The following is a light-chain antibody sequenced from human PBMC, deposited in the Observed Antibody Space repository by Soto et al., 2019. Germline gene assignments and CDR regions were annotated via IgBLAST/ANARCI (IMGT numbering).Light chain of an antibody. Sequence: EVVLTQSPGTLSLSPGERATLYCRASQSVTSSDLAWYQQKTGQAPRLLIYAASSRATDIPDRFSGSGSGTEFTLTISRLEPEDFEVYYCQQYGRSPRTFGQGTKVDIK. CDR2: AAS. J-gene: IGKJ1*01. V-gene: IGKV3-20*01. CDR3: QQYGRSPRT. CDR1: QSVTSSD.